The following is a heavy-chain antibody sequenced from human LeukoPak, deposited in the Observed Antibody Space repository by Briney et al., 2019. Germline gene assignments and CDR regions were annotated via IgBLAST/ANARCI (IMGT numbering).Heavy chain of an antibody. J-gene: IGHJ4*02. Sequence: GGSLRLSCTTSGFTFTNYGINWVRQAPGKGLEWVSAISGSGGSTCYADSVKGRFTISRDNSKNTLYLQMNSLRAEDTAVYYCAKPLLGATGPFDYWGQGTLVTVSS. V-gene: IGHV3-23*01. CDR1: GFTFTNYG. CDR2: ISGSGGST. CDR3: AKPLLGATGPFDY. D-gene: IGHD1-26*01.